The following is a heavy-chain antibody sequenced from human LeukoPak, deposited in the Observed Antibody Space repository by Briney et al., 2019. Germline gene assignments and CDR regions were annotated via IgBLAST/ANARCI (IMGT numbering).Heavy chain of an antibody. D-gene: IGHD1-26*01. CDR3: ARAEGAVSLFYFDY. CDR1: GGTFSNYA. V-gene: IGHV1-69*06. J-gene: IGHJ4*02. CDR2: IIPIFGTA. Sequence: GASVKVSCKASGGTFSNYAISWVRQAPGQGLEWMGGIIPIFGTANYAQKFRGRVTITADKSTRTAYMELSSLRSEDTAVYYCARAEGAVSLFYFDYWGQGTLVTVSS.